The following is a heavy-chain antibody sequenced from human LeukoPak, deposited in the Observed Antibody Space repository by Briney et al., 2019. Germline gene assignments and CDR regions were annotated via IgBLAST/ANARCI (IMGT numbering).Heavy chain of an antibody. Sequence: GGSLRLSCAASGFTFSSYAMSWARQAPGKGLEWVSAITNSGGSTYYADSVKGRFTISRDNSKNTLYLQMNSLRAEDTAVYYCARVGLDLDFDYWGQGTLVTVSS. D-gene: IGHD3/OR15-3a*01. CDR3: ARVGLDLDFDY. CDR1: GFTFSSYA. J-gene: IGHJ4*02. CDR2: ITNSGGST. V-gene: IGHV3-23*01.